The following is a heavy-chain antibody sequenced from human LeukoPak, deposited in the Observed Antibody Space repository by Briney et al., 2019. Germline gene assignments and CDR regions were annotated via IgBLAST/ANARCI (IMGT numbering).Heavy chain of an antibody. Sequence: RPGGSLRLSCAASGFTFSSYAMHWVRQAPGKGLEWVAVISYDGSNKYYADSVKGRFTISRDNSKNTLYLQMNSLRAEDTAVYYCARDGDSSRYYLYYFDYWGQGTLVTVSS. J-gene: IGHJ4*02. CDR2: ISYDGSNK. CDR1: GFTFSSYA. CDR3: ARDGDSSRYYLYYFDY. V-gene: IGHV3-30-3*01. D-gene: IGHD3-22*01.